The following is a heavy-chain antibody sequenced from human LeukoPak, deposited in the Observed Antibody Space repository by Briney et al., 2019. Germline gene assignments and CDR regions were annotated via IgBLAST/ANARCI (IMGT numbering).Heavy chain of an antibody. V-gene: IGHV3-9*01. CDR3: AKDMRTEYYDILTGYLDY. D-gene: IGHD3-9*01. Sequence: PGRSLRLSCAASGFTFDDYAMHWVRQAPGKGLEWVSGISWNSGGIGYADSVKGRFTISRDNAKNSLYLQMNSLRAEDTALYYCAKDMRTEYYDILTGYLDYWGQGTLVTVSS. CDR2: ISWNSGGI. J-gene: IGHJ4*02. CDR1: GFTFDDYA.